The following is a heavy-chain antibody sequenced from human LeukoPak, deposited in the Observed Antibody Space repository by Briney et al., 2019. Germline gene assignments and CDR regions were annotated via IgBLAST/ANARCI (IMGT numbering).Heavy chain of an antibody. CDR1: GFTFSSYG. J-gene: IGHJ4*02. CDR3: AKYSGDYFGDH. V-gene: IGHV3-23*01. Sequence: GGSLRLSCAASGFTFSSYGMSWVRQAPGKGLEWVSAISGSGGSTYYADSVKGRFTISRDNSKNTLYLQMNSLRVEDTAIYYCAKYSGDYFGDHWGQGNLVTVSS. CDR2: ISGSGGST. D-gene: IGHD1-26*01.